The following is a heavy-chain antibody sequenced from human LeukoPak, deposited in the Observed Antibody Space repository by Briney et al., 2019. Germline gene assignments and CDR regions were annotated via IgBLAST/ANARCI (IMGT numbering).Heavy chain of an antibody. J-gene: IGHJ4*02. Sequence: PGGSLRLSCAASGFTFSSYAMSWVRQAPRKGLEWVSVVSGSGSSTDYADSVKGRFTISRDNSKNTLYLQMSSLSAEDTGVYYSAKMNVCTGYYAPNFDFWGQGTLVTVSS. V-gene: IGHV3-23*01. CDR1: GFTFSSYA. CDR3: AKMNVCTGYYAPNFDF. D-gene: IGHD3/OR15-3a*01. CDR2: VSGSGSST.